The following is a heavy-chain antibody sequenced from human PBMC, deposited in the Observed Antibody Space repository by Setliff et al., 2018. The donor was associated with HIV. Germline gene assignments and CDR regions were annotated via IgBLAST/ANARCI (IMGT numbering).Heavy chain of an antibody. J-gene: IGHJ6*04. CDR2: ISAYNGHT. Sequence: ASVKVSCKASGYTFTDFGINWVRQAPGQGLEWMGWISAYNGHTTHAQKFQGRVIMTRDTSISTAYMELSSLTSADTAVYYCASGKGVRGVIITGGLDVWGKGTTVTVSS. V-gene: IGHV1-18*01. D-gene: IGHD3-10*01. CDR3: ASGKGVRGVIITGGLDV. CDR1: GYTFTDFG.